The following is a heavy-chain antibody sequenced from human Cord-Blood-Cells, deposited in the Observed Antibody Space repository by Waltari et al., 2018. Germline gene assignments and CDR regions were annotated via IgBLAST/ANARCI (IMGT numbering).Heavy chain of an antibody. Sequence: QVQLQQWGAGLLKPSETLSLTCAVYGGSFSGYYWSSTRQPPGKGLEWIGEINHSGSTNYNPSLKSRVTISVDTSKNQFSLKLSSVTAADTAVYYCASSGAGNWYFDLWGRGTLVTVSS. CDR3: ASSGAGNWYFDL. D-gene: IGHD7-27*01. J-gene: IGHJ2*01. CDR1: GGSFSGYY. V-gene: IGHV4-34*01. CDR2: INHSGST.